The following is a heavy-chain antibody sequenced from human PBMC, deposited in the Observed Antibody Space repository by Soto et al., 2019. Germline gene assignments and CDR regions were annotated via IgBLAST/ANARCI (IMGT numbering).Heavy chain of an antibody. V-gene: IGHV4-61*01. J-gene: IGHJ5*02. CDR1: GGSVSSGSYY. CDR2: IYYSGST. CDR3: AGQWELGPVYWFDP. Sequence: PSETLSLTCTVSGGSVSSGSYYWSWIRQPPGKGLEWIGYIYYSGSTNYNPSLKSRVTISVDTSKNQFSLKLSSVTAADTAVYYCAGQWELGPVYWFDPWGQGTLVTVSS. D-gene: IGHD1-26*01.